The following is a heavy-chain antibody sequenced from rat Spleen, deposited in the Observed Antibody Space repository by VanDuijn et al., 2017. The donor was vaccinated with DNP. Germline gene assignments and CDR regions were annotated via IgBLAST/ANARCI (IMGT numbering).Heavy chain of an antibody. J-gene: IGHJ2*01. CDR3: ATSIVAIGDF. V-gene: IGHV5S23*01. CDR2: ISTGGGDI. D-gene: IGHD1-2*01. Sequence: EVQLVESGGGLIQPGRSLKLSCAASGFTFSNYGMAWVRQAPTKGLEWVASISTGGGDIYYRDSVKGRFTISRDNVKRTLYLQMDSLRSEETATYHCATSIVAIGDFWGQGVMVTVSS. CDR1: GFTFSNYG.